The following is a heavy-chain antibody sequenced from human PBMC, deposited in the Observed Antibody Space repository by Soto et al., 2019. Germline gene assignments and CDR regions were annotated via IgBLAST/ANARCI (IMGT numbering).Heavy chain of an antibody. CDR3: ARVVGLDAVLALDY. Sequence: QVQLQQWGAGLLKPSETLSLTCAVYGGSFSGYYWSWIRQPPGKGLEWIGEINHSGSTNYNPSLKSRGTISVDTSKTQFSLKLSSVTAADTAVYYCARVVGLDAVLALDYWGQGTLVTVSS. V-gene: IGHV4-34*01. J-gene: IGHJ4*02. CDR1: GGSFSGYY. D-gene: IGHD1-26*01. CDR2: INHSGST.